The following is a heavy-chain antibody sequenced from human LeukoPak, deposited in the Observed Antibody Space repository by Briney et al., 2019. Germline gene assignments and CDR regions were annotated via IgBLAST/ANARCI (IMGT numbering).Heavy chain of an antibody. D-gene: IGHD3-22*01. J-gene: IGHJ4*02. CDR3: ARDPRPYYYDSSGYWYYFDY. CDR2: INPNSGGT. CDR1: GGTFSSYA. V-gene: IGHV1-2*06. Sequence: GASVKVSCKASGGTFSSYAISWVRQAPGQGLEWMGRINPNSGGTNYAQKFQGRVTMTRDTSISTAYMELSRLRSDDTAVYYCARDPRPYYYDSSGYWYYFDYWGQGTLVTVSS.